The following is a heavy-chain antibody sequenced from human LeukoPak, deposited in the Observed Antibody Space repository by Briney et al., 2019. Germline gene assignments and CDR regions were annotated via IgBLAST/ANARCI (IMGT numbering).Heavy chain of an antibody. D-gene: IGHD4-17*01. J-gene: IGHJ4*02. V-gene: IGHV3-9*03. CDR1: GFTFGDYA. CDR2: ISWNSGSI. CDR3: AKGWSRGTVTTLFDY. Sequence: GRSLRLSCAASGFTFGDYAMHWVRQAPGKGLEWVSGISWNSGSIGYADSVKGRFTIYRDNAKNSLYLQMNSLRAEDMALYYCAKGWSRGTVTTLFDYWGQGTLVTVSS.